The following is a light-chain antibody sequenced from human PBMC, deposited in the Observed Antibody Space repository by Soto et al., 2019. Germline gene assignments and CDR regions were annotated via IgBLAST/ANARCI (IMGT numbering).Light chain of an antibody. V-gene: IGLV3-21*02. CDR1: NIGSES. J-gene: IGLJ3*02. Sequence: SYELTQPPSVSVAPGQTARITCGGNNIGSESGHWYQQKPGQAPVVVVYDDSDRPSGIPERFSGSNSGNTATLTISRVEGGDEADYYCQVWHSSGDHSVFGGGTKLTVL. CDR2: DDS. CDR3: QVWHSSGDHSV.